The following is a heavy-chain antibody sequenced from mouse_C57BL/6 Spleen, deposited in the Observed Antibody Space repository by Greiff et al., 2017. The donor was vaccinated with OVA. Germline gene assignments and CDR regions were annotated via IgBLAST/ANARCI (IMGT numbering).Heavy chain of an antibody. J-gene: IGHJ4*01. V-gene: IGHV1-55*01. CDR3: ARSRELRLRMDY. D-gene: IGHD3-2*02. CDR2: IYPGSGST. CDR1: GYTFTSYW. Sequence: QVQLQQSGAELVKPGASVKMSCKASGYTFTSYWITWVKQRPGQGLEWIGDIYPGSGSTNYNEKFKSKATLTVDTSSSTAYMQLSSLTSEDSAVYYCARSRELRLRMDYWGQGTSVTVSP.